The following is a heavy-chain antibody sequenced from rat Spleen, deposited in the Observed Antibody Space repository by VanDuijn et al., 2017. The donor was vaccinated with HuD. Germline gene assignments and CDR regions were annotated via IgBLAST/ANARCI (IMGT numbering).Heavy chain of an antibody. D-gene: IGHD1-9*01. Sequence: EVQLVESGGGLVQPGRSLKRSCAASGFTFSDYGVAWVRQAPTTGLESVATISYGDSSGHSGTYYRDSVKGRFTISRYNAKSTLSLQMDSLRSEDTATYYCARRHYGYTDYFDYWGQGVMVTVSS. CDR2: ISYGDSSGHSGT. CDR1: GFTFSDYG. J-gene: IGHJ2*01. CDR3: ARRHYGYTDYFDY. V-gene: IGHV5-29*01.